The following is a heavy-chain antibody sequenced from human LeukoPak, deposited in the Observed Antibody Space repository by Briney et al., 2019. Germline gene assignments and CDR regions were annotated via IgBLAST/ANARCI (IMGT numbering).Heavy chain of an antibody. V-gene: IGHV5-51*01. J-gene: IGHJ4*02. CDR2: IYPGDSDT. Sequence: GESLKISCKGSGYSFTSYWIGWVRQMPGKGLERMGTIYPGDSDTRYSPSFQGQVTISADKSISTAYLQWSSLKASGTAMYYCALFHYYDSSGHSTADYWGQGTLVTVSS. D-gene: IGHD3-22*01. CDR3: ALFHYYDSSGHSTADY. CDR1: GYSFTSYW.